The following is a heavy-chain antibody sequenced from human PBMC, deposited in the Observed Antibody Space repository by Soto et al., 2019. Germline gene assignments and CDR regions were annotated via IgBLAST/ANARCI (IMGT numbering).Heavy chain of an antibody. CDR2: ISGSGGST. J-gene: IGHJ3*02. CDR1: GFTFSSYA. D-gene: IGHD1-26*01. Sequence: GGSLRLSCAASGFTFSSYAMSWVRQAPGKGLEWVSAISGSGGSTYYADSVKGRFTISRDNSKNTLYLQMNSLRAEDTAVYYCAKDLGSKRWELLAFDIWGQGTMVTVSS. CDR3: AKDLGSKRWELLAFDI. V-gene: IGHV3-23*01.